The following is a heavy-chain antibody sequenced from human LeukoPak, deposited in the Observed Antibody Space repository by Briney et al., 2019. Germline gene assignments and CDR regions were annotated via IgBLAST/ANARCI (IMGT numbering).Heavy chain of an antibody. CDR2: IYYSGST. Sequence: PSETLSLTCTVSGGSISSYYWSWIRQTPGKGLEWIGYIYYSGSTNYNPSLKSRVTISVDTSKNQFSLKLSSVTAADTAVYYCARHTLVAASSFDYWGQGTLVTVSS. J-gene: IGHJ4*02. D-gene: IGHD2-15*01. CDR1: GGSISSYY. CDR3: ARHTLVAASSFDY. V-gene: IGHV4-59*08.